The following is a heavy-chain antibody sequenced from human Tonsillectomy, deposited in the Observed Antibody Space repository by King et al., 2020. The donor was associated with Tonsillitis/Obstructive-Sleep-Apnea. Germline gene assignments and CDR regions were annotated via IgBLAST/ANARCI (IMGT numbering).Heavy chain of an antibody. CDR3: ARGGGSRSAVLDY. CDR2: IKQDGSEK. Sequence: VQLVESGGGWVQPGGSLRLSCAASGFTFSSDWMSWVRQAPGKGLEWVANIKQDGSEKYYVDSVKGRFTISRDNAKNSMYLQMNSLRAEDTAVYYCARGGGSRSAVLDYWGQGTLVTVSS. V-gene: IGHV3-7*04. CDR1: GFTFSSDW. J-gene: IGHJ4*02. D-gene: IGHD6-19*01.